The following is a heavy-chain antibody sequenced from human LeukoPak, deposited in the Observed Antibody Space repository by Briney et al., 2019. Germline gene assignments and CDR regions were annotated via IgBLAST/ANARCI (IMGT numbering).Heavy chain of an antibody. CDR1: GFTFSSNY. V-gene: IGHV3-66*01. CDR2: IYSGGST. D-gene: IGHD3-22*01. J-gene: IGHJ4*02. Sequence: GGSLRLSCAASGFTFSSNYMSWVRQAPGKGLEWVSVIYSGGSTYYADSVKGRFTISRDNSKNTLYLQMNSLRAEDTAVYYCARFIGRGTPYYYDSSGYFLDYWGQGTLVTVSS. CDR3: ARFIGRGTPYYYDSSGYFLDY.